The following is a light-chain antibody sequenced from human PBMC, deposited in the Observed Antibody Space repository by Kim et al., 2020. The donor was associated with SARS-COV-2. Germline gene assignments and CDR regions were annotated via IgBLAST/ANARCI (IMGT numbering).Light chain of an antibody. CDR3: QHRTNCPST. J-gene: IGKJ3*01. CDR2: DAS. Sequence: EIVLTQSPATLSLSPGERATLSCRASQSVGTSLAWYQQKPGQVPRLLISDASNRAPGIRARFSGSGSGTDFTLTISSLEPEDFAVYYCQHRTNCPSTFGPGTKVDIK. V-gene: IGKV3-11*01. CDR1: QSVGTS.